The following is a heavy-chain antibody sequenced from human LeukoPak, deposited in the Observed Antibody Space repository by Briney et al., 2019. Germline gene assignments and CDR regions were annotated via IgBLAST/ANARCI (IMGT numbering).Heavy chain of an antibody. Sequence: GGSLRLSCAASGFTFDDYTMHWVRQAPGKGLEWVSLISWDGGSTYYADSVKGRFTISRDNAKNSLYLQMNSLRAEDTAVYYCARSLRWSFDYWGQGTLVTVSS. V-gene: IGHV3-43*01. D-gene: IGHD4-23*01. CDR2: ISWDGGST. J-gene: IGHJ4*02. CDR3: ARSLRWSFDY. CDR1: GFTFDDYT.